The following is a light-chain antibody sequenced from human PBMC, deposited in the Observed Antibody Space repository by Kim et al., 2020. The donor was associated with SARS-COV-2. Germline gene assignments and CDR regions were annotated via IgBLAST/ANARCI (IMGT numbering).Light chain of an antibody. CDR3: QHHSTSPST. Sequence: AAVGDSVTITCRGSLSIGGCLALYLQKPGKAPKRLIHEASSVESGVPPSCSGSGSETQFTLTISSPQPDDFATYYGQHHSTSPSTFGQGTRLEI. CDR2: EAS. J-gene: IGKJ5*01. V-gene: IGKV1-5*01. CDR1: LSIGGC.